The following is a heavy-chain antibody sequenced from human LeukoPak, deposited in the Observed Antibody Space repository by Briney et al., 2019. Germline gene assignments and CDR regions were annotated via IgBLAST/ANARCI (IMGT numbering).Heavy chain of an antibody. CDR3: ARDRDYGDLYYFDY. D-gene: IGHD4-17*01. J-gene: IGHJ4*02. Sequence: PSETLSLTCTVSGGSISSYYWSWIRQPAGKGLEWIGRIYTSGSTNYNPSLKSRVTMSVDTSKNQFSLKLSSVTAADTAAYYCARDRDYGDLYYFDYWGQGTLVTVSS. V-gene: IGHV4-4*07. CDR2: IYTSGST. CDR1: GGSISSYY.